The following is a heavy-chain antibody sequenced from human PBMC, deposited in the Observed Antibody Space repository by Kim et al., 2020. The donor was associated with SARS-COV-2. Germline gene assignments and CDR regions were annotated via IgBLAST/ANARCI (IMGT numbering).Heavy chain of an antibody. Sequence: GTANYAQTFQGRVTITADESTSTAYMELSGLRSEDTAVYYCARDYRGAAYWGQGTLVTVSS. CDR3: ARDYRGAAY. J-gene: IGHJ4*02. D-gene: IGHD3-16*02. CDR2: GTA. V-gene: IGHV1-69*01.